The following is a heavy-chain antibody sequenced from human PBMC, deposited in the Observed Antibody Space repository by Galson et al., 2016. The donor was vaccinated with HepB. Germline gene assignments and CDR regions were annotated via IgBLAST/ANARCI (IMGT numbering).Heavy chain of an antibody. D-gene: IGHD1-26*01. V-gene: IGHV4-59*01. J-gene: IGHJ4*02. Sequence: ETLSLTCNVSGGSIGSYFWRWIRQPPGKGLEWIGYIYKSGNTNYSPSLKSRVTVSLDASKNQFSLKLRSVTAADTAVYYCARGVNGTPYFDFWGQGALVTVSS. CDR3: ARGVNGTPYFDF. CDR1: GGSIGSYF. CDR2: IYKSGNT.